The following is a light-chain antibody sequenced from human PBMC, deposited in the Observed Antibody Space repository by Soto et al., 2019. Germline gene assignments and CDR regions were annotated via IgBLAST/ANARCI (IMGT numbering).Light chain of an antibody. CDR2: GAS. V-gene: IGKV3-15*01. CDR3: QQYDNWPTWT. J-gene: IGKJ1*01. CDR1: QSVGSN. Sequence: EIVMTQSPATLSVSPGETATLSCRASQSVGSNLGWYQHKPGQAPRLLIYGASTRATGIPARFSGSGSGTEFTLTISSLQSEDFAVYYCQQYDNWPTWTFGQGTKVEIK.